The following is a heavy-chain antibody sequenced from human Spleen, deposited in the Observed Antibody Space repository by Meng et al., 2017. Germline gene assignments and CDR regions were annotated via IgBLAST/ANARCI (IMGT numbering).Heavy chain of an antibody. CDR3: ARSAGSVEYYYYYYGMDV. D-gene: IGHD2-8*02. CDR2: IYLSGST. Sequence: SETLSLTCSVSGYSIKTGYYWGWIRQPPGKGLEWIGSIYLSGSTYYNPSLKSRVTISVDTSKNQLYLKLTSVTAADTAVYYCARSAGSVEYYYYYYGMDVWGQGTTVTVSS. J-gene: IGHJ6*02. V-gene: IGHV4-38-2*02. CDR1: GYSIKTGYY.